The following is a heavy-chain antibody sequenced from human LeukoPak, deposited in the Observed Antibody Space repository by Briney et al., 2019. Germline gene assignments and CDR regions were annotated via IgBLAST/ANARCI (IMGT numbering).Heavy chain of an antibody. CDR2: TNSGGNT. V-gene: IGHV3-53*01. CDR1: GLTVSGNS. J-gene: IGHJ4*02. D-gene: IGHD2-15*01. Sequence: GGALRLSCVASGLTVSGNSMSWVRQAPGKGLEWVSTTNSGGNTYYGDSVRGRFTVSRDNSKNTLYLQMNSLRAEDTAVYYCARVKDPSGLFYWGQGAQVTVSS. CDR3: ARVKDPSGLFY.